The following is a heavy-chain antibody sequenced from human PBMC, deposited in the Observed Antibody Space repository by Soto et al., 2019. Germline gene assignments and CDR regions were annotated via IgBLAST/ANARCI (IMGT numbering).Heavy chain of an antibody. D-gene: IGHD5-12*01. CDR1: GYTFTSYG. CDR2: ISAYNGNT. Sequence: ASVKVSCKASGYTFTSYGISWVRQAPGQGLEWMGWISAYNGNTNYAQKLQGRVTMTTDTSTSAAFMELRSLRSDDTAVYYCARDSGYVHAFDIWGQGTMVTVSS. V-gene: IGHV1-18*01. CDR3: ARDSGYVHAFDI. J-gene: IGHJ3*02.